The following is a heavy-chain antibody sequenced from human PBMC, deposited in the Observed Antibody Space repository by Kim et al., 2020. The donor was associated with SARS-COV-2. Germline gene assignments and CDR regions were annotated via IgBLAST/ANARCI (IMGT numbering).Heavy chain of an antibody. CDR1: GGTFSSYA. V-gene: IGHV1-69*13. J-gene: IGHJ6*02. Sequence: SVKVSCKASGGTFSSYAISWVRQAPGQGLEWMGGIIPIFGTANYAQKFQGRVTITADESTSTAYMELSSLRSEDTAVYYCARGGSYQETYYYYGMDVWGQGTTVTVSS. CDR2: IIPIFGTA. CDR3: ARGGSYQETYYYYGMDV. D-gene: IGHD1-26*01.